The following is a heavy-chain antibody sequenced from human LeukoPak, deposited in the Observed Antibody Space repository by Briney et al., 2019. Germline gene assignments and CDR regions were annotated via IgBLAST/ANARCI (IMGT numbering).Heavy chain of an antibody. D-gene: IGHD3-22*01. CDR1: GFTFSSYA. V-gene: IGHV3-23*01. CDR2: TSGSGDGT. Sequence: GGSLRLSCAASGFTFSSYAMSWVRPAPGQGLEWVSATSGSGDGTFYADSVKGRFTISRDNSKNTLYLQMNGLRAEDTAIYYCAKLRDFFDSSGQFDYWGQGTLVTVSS. CDR3: AKLRDFFDSSGQFDY. J-gene: IGHJ4*02.